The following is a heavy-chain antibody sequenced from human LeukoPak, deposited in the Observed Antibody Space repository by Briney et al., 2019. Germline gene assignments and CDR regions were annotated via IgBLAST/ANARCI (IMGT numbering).Heavy chain of an antibody. Sequence: GGSLRLSCTVSGFTVSSNSTSWVRQAPGKGLEWVSFIYSDNTHYSDSVKGRFTISRDNSKNTLYLQMNSLRAEDTAVYYCARVATIFGVAHLYYYYYYMDVWGKGTTVTVSS. D-gene: IGHD3-3*01. CDR3: ARVATIFGVAHLYYYYYYMDV. J-gene: IGHJ6*03. V-gene: IGHV3-53*01. CDR1: GFTVSSNS. CDR2: IYSDNT.